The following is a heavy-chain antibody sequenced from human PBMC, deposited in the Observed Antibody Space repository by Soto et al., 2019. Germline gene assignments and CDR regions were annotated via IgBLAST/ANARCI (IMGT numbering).Heavy chain of an antibody. V-gene: IGHV3-30-3*01. CDR3: SRGRDWFDP. J-gene: IGHJ5*02. Sequence: QVQLVESGGGVVQPGRSLRLSCAASGFTFSSYAMHWVRQAPGKGLEWVAVISYDGSNKYYADSVKGRFTISRDNSKNPLYLQMHSLSAEDTALYYCSRGRDWFDPWGQGTLVTVSS. CDR1: GFTFSSYA. CDR2: ISYDGSNK.